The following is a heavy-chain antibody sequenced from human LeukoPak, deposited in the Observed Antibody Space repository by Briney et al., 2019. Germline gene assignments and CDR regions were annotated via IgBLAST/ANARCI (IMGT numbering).Heavy chain of an antibody. V-gene: IGHV3-48*01. CDR3: ARGFQLESTDY. Sequence: PGGSLRLSCAASGFTFSSYSMNWVRQAPGKGLEWFSYISSSSSTIYYADSVKGRFTISRDNAKNSLYLQMNSLRAEDTAVYYCARGFQLESTDYWGQGTLVTVSS. J-gene: IGHJ4*02. CDR2: ISSSSSTI. D-gene: IGHD1-1*01. CDR1: GFTFSSYS.